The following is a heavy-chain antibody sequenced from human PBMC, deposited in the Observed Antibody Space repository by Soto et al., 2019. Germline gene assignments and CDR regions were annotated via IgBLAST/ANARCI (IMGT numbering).Heavy chain of an antibody. CDR3: AREALYYYGSGSYYNYDAFDI. CDR2: ISSNGGST. D-gene: IGHD3-10*01. CDR1: GFTFSSYA. Sequence: EVQLVESGGGLVQPGGSLRLSCAASGFTFSSYAMHWVRQAPGKGLEYVSAISSNGGSTYYANSVKGRFTISRDNSKNTLYLQMGSLRAEDMAVYYCAREALYYYGSGSYYNYDAFDIWGQGTMVTVSS. J-gene: IGHJ3*02. V-gene: IGHV3-64*01.